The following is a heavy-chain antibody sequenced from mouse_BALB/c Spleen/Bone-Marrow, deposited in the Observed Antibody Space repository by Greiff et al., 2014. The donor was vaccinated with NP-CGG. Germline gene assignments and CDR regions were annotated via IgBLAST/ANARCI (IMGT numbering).Heavy chain of an antibody. Sequence: QVQLQQPGPELVRPGVSVKISCAGSGYTFTDYAMHWVKQSHAKSLEWIGVISTYSGNTNYHQKVKGKATMTVDKSSSTAYMELGRLTSEDSAIYYCARRGYGRSPFDYWGQGTTLTVSS. J-gene: IGHJ2*01. V-gene: IGHV1-67*01. CDR1: GYTFTDYA. CDR2: ISTYSGNT. D-gene: IGHD1-1*01. CDR3: ARRGYGRSPFDY.